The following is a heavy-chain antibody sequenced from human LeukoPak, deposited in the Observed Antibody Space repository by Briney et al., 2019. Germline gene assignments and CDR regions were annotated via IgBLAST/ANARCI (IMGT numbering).Heavy chain of an antibody. D-gene: IGHD1-26*01. CDR1: GGSISSYY. CDR3: ARAVIVGAPCWFDP. J-gene: IGHJ5*02. CDR2: IYTSGST. Sequence: RSSETLSLTCTVSGGSISSYYWSWIRQPAGKGLEWIGRIYTSGSTNYNPSLKSRVTMSVDTSKNQFSLKLSSVTAADTAVYYCARAVIVGAPCWFDPWGQGTLVTVSS. V-gene: IGHV4-4*07.